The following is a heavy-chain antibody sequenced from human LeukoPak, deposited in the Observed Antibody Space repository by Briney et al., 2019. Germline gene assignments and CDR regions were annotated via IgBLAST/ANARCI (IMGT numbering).Heavy chain of an antibody. Sequence: ASVKVSCKASGYTFTSYDINWVRQATGQGLEWMGWMNPNSGNTGYAQKFQGRVTMTRNTPISTAYMELSSLRSGDTAVYYCAGAPMITMVRGARRGWFDPWGQGTLVTVSS. V-gene: IGHV1-8*01. CDR3: AGAPMITMVRGARRGWFDP. CDR1: GYTFTSYD. J-gene: IGHJ5*02. D-gene: IGHD3-10*01. CDR2: MNPNSGNT.